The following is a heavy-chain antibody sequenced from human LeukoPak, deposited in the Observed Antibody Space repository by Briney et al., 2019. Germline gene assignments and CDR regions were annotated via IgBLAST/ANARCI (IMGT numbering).Heavy chain of an antibody. J-gene: IGHJ4*02. CDR1: GFTFSSYW. D-gene: IGHD6-6*01. Sequence: GGSLRLSCAASGFTFSSYWMSWVRQAPGKGLEWVANIKKDGSEKYYVDSVKGRFTISRDNAKTSLYLQMNSLRAEDTALYYCARDSYSSSSGPVDYWGQGTLVTVSS. V-gene: IGHV3-7*01. CDR3: ARDSYSSSSGPVDY. CDR2: IKKDGSEK.